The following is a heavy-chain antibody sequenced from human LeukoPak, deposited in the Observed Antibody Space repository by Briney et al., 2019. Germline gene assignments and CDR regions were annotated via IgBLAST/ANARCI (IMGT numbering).Heavy chain of an antibody. Sequence: GGSLRLSCAASGFTFSSYSMNWVRQAPGKGLEWVSSISSSSSYIYYADSVKGRFTISRDNAKNSLYLQMNSLRVEDTAVYYCARDERSGYYYVGAFDIWGQGTMVTVSS. CDR3: ARDERSGYYYVGAFDI. CDR1: GFTFSSYS. D-gene: IGHD3-22*01. J-gene: IGHJ3*02. CDR2: ISSSSSYI. V-gene: IGHV3-21*01.